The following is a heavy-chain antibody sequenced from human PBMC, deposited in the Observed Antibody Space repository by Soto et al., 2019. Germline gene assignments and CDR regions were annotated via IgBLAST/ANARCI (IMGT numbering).Heavy chain of an antibody. J-gene: IGHJ6*02. CDR3: ARGRCSGGSCYSFYYYYGMDV. Sequence: QVQLVQSGAEVKKPGSSVKVSCKASGGTFSSYAISWVRQAPGQGLEWMGGIIPIFGTANYAQKFQGRVTITADKSTSTAYMELSSLRSEDTAVYYCARGRCSGGSCYSFYYYYGMDVWCQGTTVTVSS. CDR1: GGTFSSYA. CDR2: IIPIFGTA. D-gene: IGHD2-15*01. V-gene: IGHV1-69*06.